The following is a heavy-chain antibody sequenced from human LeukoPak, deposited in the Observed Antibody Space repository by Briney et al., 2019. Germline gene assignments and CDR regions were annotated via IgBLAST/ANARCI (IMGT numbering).Heavy chain of an antibody. J-gene: IGHJ3*02. D-gene: IGHD2-2*02. V-gene: IGHV3-21*01. CDR2: ISSSSSYI. Sequence: GGSLRLSCAASGFTFSSYSMNWVRQAPGKGLEWVSSISSSSSYIYYADSMKGRFTISRDNAKNSLYLQMNSLRAEDTAVYYCARSVGFCSSASCYTAFDIWGQGTMVTVSS. CDR3: ARSVGFCSSASCYTAFDI. CDR1: GFTFSSYS.